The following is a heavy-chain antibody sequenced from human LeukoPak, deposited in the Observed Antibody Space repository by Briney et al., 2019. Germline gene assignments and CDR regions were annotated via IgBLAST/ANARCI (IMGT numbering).Heavy chain of an antibody. CDR3: ARERMAGSSSSFYYYYYGMDV. CDR1: GYTFTGYY. Sequence: ASVKVSCKASGYTFTGYYMHWVRQAPGQGLEWMGWINPNSGGTNYAQKFQGRVTMTRDTPISTAYMELSRLRSDDTAVYYCARERMAGSSSSFYYYYYGMDVWGQGTTVTVSS. J-gene: IGHJ6*02. V-gene: IGHV1-2*02. CDR2: INPNSGGT. D-gene: IGHD6-19*01.